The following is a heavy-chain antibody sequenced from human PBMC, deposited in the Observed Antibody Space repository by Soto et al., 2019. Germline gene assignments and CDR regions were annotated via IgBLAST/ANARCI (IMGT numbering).Heavy chain of an antibody. J-gene: IGHJ4*02. Sequence: QVRLVESGGGVVQPGGSLRLSCAASGFDFSNYAMHWVRQAPGKGWGWVALVASEGGNKNYGEGVKGRFTISRDNSKSTLDLQMNSLRAEDTAVYFCALLEGGPQGNFDYWGQGILVTVSS. CDR1: GFDFSNYA. CDR3: ALLEGGPQGNFDY. V-gene: IGHV3-30*03. D-gene: IGHD3-10*01. CDR2: VASEGGNK.